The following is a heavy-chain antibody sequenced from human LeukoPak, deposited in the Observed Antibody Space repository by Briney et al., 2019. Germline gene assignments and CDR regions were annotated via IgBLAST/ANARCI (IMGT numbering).Heavy chain of an antibody. D-gene: IGHD2-15*01. J-gene: IGHJ4*02. V-gene: IGHV3-23*01. CDR1: GFTFTNNA. CDR3: GRGHRFCSRGNCNSPVDY. Sequence: GGSLTLSCAMSGFTFTNNAMTWVRQAPGKGLAWVSTIGDGDVEIHYADSVKGRFTISRDNSKNTLYLQMTSLRAEDTAVYYCGRGHRFCSRGNCNSPVDYWGQGTLVTVSS. CDR2: IGDGDVEI.